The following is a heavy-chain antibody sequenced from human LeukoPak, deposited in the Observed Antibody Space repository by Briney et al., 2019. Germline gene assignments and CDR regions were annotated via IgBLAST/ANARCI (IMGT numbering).Heavy chain of an antibody. D-gene: IGHD5-18*01. CDR3: ARGRLPLALLGY. J-gene: IGHJ4*02. Sequence: ASVKVPCKASGYTFTGYYMHWVRQAPGQGLEWMGWINPNSGGTNYAQKFQGRVTMTRDTSISTAYMELSRLRSDDTAVYYCARGRLPLALLGYRGQGTLVTVSS. CDR2: INPNSGGT. CDR1: GYTFTGYY. V-gene: IGHV1-2*02.